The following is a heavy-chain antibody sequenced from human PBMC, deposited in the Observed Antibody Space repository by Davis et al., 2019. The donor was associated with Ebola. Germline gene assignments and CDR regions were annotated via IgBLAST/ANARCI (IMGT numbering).Heavy chain of an antibody. CDR1: GFTFTNAW. Sequence: PGGSLRLSCVASGFTFTNAWMSWVRQAPGKGLEWVGRIKGKSDGGTTAYAAPVKGRFTISRDDSKNTVFLQMDSLKTGDTAVYYCAPGTTGGDVHAFDIWGQGTLVTVSP. CDR3: APGTTGGDVHAFDI. D-gene: IGHD2-21*02. V-gene: IGHV3-15*01. J-gene: IGHJ3*02. CDR2: IKGKSDGGTT.